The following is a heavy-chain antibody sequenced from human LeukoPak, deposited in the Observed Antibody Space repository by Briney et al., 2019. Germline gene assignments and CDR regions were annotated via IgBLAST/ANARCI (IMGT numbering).Heavy chain of an antibody. V-gene: IGHV1-8*03. Sequence: ASVKVSCKASGYTFTSYDINWVRQATGQGLEWMGWMNPNSGNTGYAQKFQGRVTITRNTSISTAYMELSSLRSEDTAVYYCAREIVVARGPWIDPWGQGTLVTVSS. D-gene: IGHD3-22*01. CDR2: MNPNSGNT. J-gene: IGHJ5*02. CDR1: GYTFTSYD. CDR3: AREIVVARGPWIDP.